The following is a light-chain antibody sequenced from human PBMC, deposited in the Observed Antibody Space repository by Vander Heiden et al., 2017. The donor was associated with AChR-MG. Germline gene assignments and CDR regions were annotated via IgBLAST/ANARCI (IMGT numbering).Light chain of an antibody. J-gene: IGKJ1*01. Sequence: EIVMTQSPAILSVSPGERATLSCRASQSVSSNLAWYQHKPGQAPRLLIYGASTRATGIPARFSGSGYGAEFTLTISGLQPEDFAVYYCQQYKNWPPWTFGQGTKVEVK. CDR2: GAS. CDR1: QSVSSN. CDR3: QQYKNWPPWT. V-gene: IGKV3-15*01.